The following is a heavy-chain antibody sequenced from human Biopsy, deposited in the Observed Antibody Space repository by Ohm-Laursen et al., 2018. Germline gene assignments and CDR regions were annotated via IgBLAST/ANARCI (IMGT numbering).Heavy chain of an antibody. CDR1: GFMFSTFS. V-gene: IGHV3-21*05. Sequence: SLRLSCAASGFMFSTFSMNWVRQAPGKGLEWLSHISFHGNDIYYADSVKGRFTISRDNARNSLYLQMNSLRADDTAVYYCARDTRWSPYHMDVWGQGTTVTVSS. J-gene: IGHJ6*02. D-gene: IGHD4-23*01. CDR2: ISFHGNDI. CDR3: ARDTRWSPYHMDV.